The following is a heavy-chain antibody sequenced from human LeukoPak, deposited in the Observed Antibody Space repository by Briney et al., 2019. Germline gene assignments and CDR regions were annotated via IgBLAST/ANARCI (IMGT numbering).Heavy chain of an antibody. J-gene: IGHJ4*02. CDR2: ISDNGDIT. V-gene: IGHV3-23*01. CDR3: AKKSGPGTDPLDC. Sequence: GGSLRLSCAASGFTFNAYSMSWVRQTPEKGLEWVSVISDNGDITKYADSVRGRFTMSRDNSKNTLFLQMNTLRADDTALYYCAKKSGPGTDPLDCWGQGTLVTVSS. D-gene: IGHD3-10*01. CDR1: GFTFNAYS.